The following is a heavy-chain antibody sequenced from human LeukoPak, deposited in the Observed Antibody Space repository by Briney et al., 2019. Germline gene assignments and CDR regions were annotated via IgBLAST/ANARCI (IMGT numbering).Heavy chain of an antibody. CDR2: ISSSSSYI. Sequence: GGSLRLSCAASGFTFSSYSMNWVRQAPGKGLEWVSSISSSSSYIYYADSVKGRFTISRDNAKNSLYLQMDSLRAEDTAVYYCARDIAVADWGAFDIWGQGTMVTVSS. J-gene: IGHJ3*02. CDR1: GFTFSSYS. D-gene: IGHD6-19*01. CDR3: ARDIAVADWGAFDI. V-gene: IGHV3-21*01.